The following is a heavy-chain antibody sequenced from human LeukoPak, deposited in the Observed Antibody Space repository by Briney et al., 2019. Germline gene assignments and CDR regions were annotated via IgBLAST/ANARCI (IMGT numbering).Heavy chain of an antibody. D-gene: IGHD3-10*01. V-gene: IGHV3-23*01. CDR2: ISGIGGNT. Sequence: GGSLRLSCAASGFTFSSYALSWVRQAPGKGLEWVSVISGIGGNTYYADSVKGRFTISRDNSHHTLYLQMNSLRAEDTAVYYCAKESYYKDFDYWGQGTLVTVSS. CDR1: GFTFSSYA. J-gene: IGHJ4*02. CDR3: AKESYYKDFDY.